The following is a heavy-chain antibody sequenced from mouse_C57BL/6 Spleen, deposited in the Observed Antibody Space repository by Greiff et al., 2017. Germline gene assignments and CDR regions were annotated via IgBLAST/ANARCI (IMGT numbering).Heavy chain of an antibody. J-gene: IGHJ4*01. V-gene: IGHV1-18*01. D-gene: IGHD4-1*02. CDR2: INPNNGGT. CDR3: ARSQLRRNAMDY. CDR1: GYTFTDYN. Sequence: EVQLQQPGPELVKPGASVKIPCKASGYTFTDYNMDWVKQSHGKSLEWIGDINPNNGGTIYNQKFKGKATLTVDKSSSTAYMELRSLTSEDTAVYYCARSQLRRNAMDYWGQGTSVTVSS.